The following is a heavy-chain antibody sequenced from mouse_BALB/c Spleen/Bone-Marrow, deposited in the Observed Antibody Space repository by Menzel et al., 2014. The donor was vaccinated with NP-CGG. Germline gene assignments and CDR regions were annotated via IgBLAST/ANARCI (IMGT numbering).Heavy chain of an antibody. CDR1: GYAFSSSW. CDR3: ARTYGSSYFVY. CDR2: IYPGDGDT. J-gene: IGHJ3*01. V-gene: IGHV1-82*01. D-gene: IGHD1-1*01. Sequence: QVQLQQPGPELVKPGASVMISCRASGYAFSSSWMNWVKQRPGQGLEWIGRIYPGDGDTNYNGKFKGKATLTADKSSSTAYMQLSSLTSVDSAVYFCARTYGSSYFVYWGQGTLVTVSA.